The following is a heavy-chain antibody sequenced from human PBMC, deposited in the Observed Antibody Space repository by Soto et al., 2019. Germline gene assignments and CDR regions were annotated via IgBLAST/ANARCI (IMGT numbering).Heavy chain of an antibody. CDR2: INWNGKTL. CDR1: GFTFDDYA. Sequence: PGGSLRLSCAASGFTFDDYALHWVRQAPGSGLEWVAGINWNGKTLGYADSLKGRFAISRDNATNCLFLDLNSLTVEDTALYYCAKDIVPGIYSGNFYHWRPGTLVTVSS. D-gene: IGHD1-7*01. J-gene: IGHJ4*02. CDR3: AKDIVPGIYSGNFYH. V-gene: IGHV3-9*01.